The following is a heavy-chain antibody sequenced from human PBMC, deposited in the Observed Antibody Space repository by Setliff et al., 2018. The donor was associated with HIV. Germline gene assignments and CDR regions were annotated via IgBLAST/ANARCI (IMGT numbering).Heavy chain of an antibody. CDR1: GLTFTACG. V-gene: IGHV3-30*02. D-gene: IGHD1-26*01. Sequence: GGSLRLSCAVSGLTFTACGMHWVRQAPGKGLEWVASIRFDGTNTYYADSVKGPFTISRDNAENTLYLQMNSLRAEDTAVYYCAKDRRPVGGIHDPSPFDYWGQGTLVTVSS. J-gene: IGHJ4*02. CDR2: IRFDGTNT. CDR3: AKDRRPVGGIHDPSPFDY.